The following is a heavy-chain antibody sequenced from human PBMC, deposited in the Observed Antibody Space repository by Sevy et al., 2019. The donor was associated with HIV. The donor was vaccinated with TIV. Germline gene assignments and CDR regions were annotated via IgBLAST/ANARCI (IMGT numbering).Heavy chain of an antibody. CDR3: ARCRITGLTAPRTWLDP. Sequence: ASVKVSCKASGYTFNNYPINWVRQAPGQGLEWMGWINTKTGNPTFAQNFTGRFMFSLDISAATEYLEIDSLKTEDTAVYYCARCRITGLTAPRTWLDPWGQGTLVTVSS. CDR2: INTKTGNP. V-gene: IGHV7-4-1*01. CDR1: GYTFNNYP. J-gene: IGHJ5*02. D-gene: IGHD1-20*01.